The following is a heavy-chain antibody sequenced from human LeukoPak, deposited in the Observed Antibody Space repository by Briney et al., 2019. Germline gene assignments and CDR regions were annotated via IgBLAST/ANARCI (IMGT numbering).Heavy chain of an antibody. Sequence: SVKVSCKASGGTFSSYAISWVRQAPGQGLEWMGRIIPILGIANYAQKFQGRVTITADKSTSTAYMELSSLRSEDTAVYYCARDFWDIVVVPAALLDAFDIWGQGTMVTVSS. D-gene: IGHD2-2*01. J-gene: IGHJ3*02. CDR2: IIPILGIA. V-gene: IGHV1-69*04. CDR1: GGTFSSYA. CDR3: ARDFWDIVVVPAALLDAFDI.